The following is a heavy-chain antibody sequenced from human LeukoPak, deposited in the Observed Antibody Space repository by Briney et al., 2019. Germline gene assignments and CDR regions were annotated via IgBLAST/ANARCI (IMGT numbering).Heavy chain of an antibody. D-gene: IGHD5-18*01. CDR3: ARTTEGGYTYGYFYYYYMDV. CDR1: GGSISSSSYY. Sequence: SETLSLTCTVSGGSISSSSYYWSWIRQPPGKGLEWIGYIYYSGSTNYNPSLKSRVTISVDTSKNQFSLKLSSVTAADTAVYYCARTTEGGYTYGYFYYYYMDVWGKGTTVTISS. CDR2: IYYSGST. J-gene: IGHJ6*03. V-gene: IGHV4-61*01.